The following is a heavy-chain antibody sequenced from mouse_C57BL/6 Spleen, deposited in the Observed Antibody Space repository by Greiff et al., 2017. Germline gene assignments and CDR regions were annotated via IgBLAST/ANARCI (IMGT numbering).Heavy chain of an antibody. CDR3: TLLWYPYFDD. CDR2: IYPGNSDT. CDR1: GYTFTSYW. D-gene: IGHD2-10*01. V-gene: IGHV1-5*01. J-gene: IGHJ2*01. Sequence: VQLQQSGTVLARPGASVKMSCKTSGYTFTSYWMHWVKQRPGQGLEWIGAIYPGNSDTSYNQKFKGKAKLTAVTSASTAYMELSSLTNEDSAVYYCTLLWYPYFDDWGQGTTLTVSS.